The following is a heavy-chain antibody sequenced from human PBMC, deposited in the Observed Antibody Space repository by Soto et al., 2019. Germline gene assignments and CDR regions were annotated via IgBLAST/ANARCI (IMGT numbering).Heavy chain of an antibody. D-gene: IGHD5-18*01. Sequence: EVQLVESGGGLVKPGGSLRLSCAVSGFTVTNVWMNWVRQAPGKGLEWVGRIKSTTDGGTTDYAAPVKGRFSISRNDSRNTLFLQMNSLKNEDTAVYYCSHGYAQYFESWGQGTLVTVSS. V-gene: IGHV3-15*07. CDR1: GFTVTNVW. CDR2: IKSTTDGGTT. CDR3: SHGYAQYFES. J-gene: IGHJ4*02.